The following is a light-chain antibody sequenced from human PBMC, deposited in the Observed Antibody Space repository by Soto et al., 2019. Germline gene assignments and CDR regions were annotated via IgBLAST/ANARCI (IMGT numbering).Light chain of an antibody. J-gene: IGLJ3*02. CDR2: SNN. CDR3: AAWDDSLRWV. V-gene: IGLV1-47*02. Sequence: QSALTQPPSASGTPGQRVTISCSGSSSNIGSNYVYWYQQLPGTAPKLLIYSNNQRPSGVPDRFSGSKSGTSASLAISGLRSEDEADYYCAAWDDSLRWVFGGGTKVTVL. CDR1: SSNIGSNY.